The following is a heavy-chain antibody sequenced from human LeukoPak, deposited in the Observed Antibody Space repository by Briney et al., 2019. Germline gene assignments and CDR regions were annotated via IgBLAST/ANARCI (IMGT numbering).Heavy chain of an antibody. Sequence: PSETLSLTCAVYGGSFSGYYWSWIRQPPGKGLEWVSSITGGGDTYYVDSVKGRFTVSRDNSKNTLYLQINSLTADDTALYYCAKGKAAGAVDWFDPWGQGTLVTVSS. D-gene: IGHD6-13*01. V-gene: IGHV3-53*01. CDR3: AKGKAAGAVDWFDP. CDR1: GGSFSGYY. J-gene: IGHJ5*02. CDR2: ITGGGDT.